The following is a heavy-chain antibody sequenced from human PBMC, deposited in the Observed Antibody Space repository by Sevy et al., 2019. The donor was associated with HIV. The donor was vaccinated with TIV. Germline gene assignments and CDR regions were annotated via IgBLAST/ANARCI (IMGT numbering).Heavy chain of an antibody. CDR3: TRPGGPGGGSYYDVLTGFYE. Sequence: GGSLRLSCAASGFTFSGSAIHWVRQASGKGLEWVGRIRSKANSNAAAYAASVKGRFTISRDDSKNTSYLQMNSLKTEDTAVYYCTRPGGPGGGSYYDVLTGFYEWGQGTLVTVSS. J-gene: IGHJ4*02. D-gene: IGHD3-9*01. CDR1: GFTFSGSA. V-gene: IGHV3-73*01. CDR2: IRSKANSNAA.